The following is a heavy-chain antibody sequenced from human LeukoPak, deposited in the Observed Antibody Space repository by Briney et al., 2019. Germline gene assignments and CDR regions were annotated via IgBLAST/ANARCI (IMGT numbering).Heavy chain of an antibody. CDR1: GGSISSGGYY. CDR2: IYHSGST. V-gene: IGHV4-30-2*01. CDR3: ARSLWSGYPYLFDY. J-gene: IGHJ4*02. Sequence: SQTLSLTCTVSGGSISSGGYYWSWIRQPPGKGLEWIGYIYHSGSTYYNPSLKSRVTISVDRSKNQFSLKLSSVTTADTAVYYCARSLWSGYPYLFDYWAREPWSPSPQ. D-gene: IGHD3-3*01.